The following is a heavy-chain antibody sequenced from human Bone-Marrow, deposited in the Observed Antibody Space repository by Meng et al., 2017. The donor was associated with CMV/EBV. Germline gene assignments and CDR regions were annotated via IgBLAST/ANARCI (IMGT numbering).Heavy chain of an antibody. J-gene: IGHJ5*02. Sequence: GSLRLSCTVSGGSISSSSYYWGWIRQPPGKGLEWIGSIYYSGSTYYNPSLKSRVTISVDTSKNQFSLKLSSVTAADTAVYYCARHDTYYDILTGYFLNWFDPWGQGTLVTVSS. CDR1: GGSISSSSYY. V-gene: IGHV4-39*01. D-gene: IGHD3-9*01. CDR3: ARHDTYYDILTGYFLNWFDP. CDR2: IYYSGST.